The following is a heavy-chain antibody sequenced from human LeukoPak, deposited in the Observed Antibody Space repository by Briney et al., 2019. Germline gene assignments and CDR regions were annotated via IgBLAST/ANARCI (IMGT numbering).Heavy chain of an antibody. CDR2: INWNGVNT. D-gene: IGHD3-10*01. CDR3: ARDPHYGAGFYHYYYMDV. CDR1: GFTFDNFG. V-gene: IGHV3-20*04. J-gene: IGHJ6*03. Sequence: GGSLRLSCAASGFTFDNFGMSWVRQAPGKGLEWVAAINWNGVNTAYGDSVKGRFTISRDNAKNSLYLEMSSLRAEDSAVYYCARDPHYGAGFYHYYYMDVRGEGTTVTVSS.